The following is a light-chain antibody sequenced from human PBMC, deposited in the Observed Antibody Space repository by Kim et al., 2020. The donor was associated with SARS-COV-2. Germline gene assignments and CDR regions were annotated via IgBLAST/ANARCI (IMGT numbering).Light chain of an antibody. J-gene: IGLJ1*01. Sequence: QSVLTQPPSVSGAPGQRVTIPCTGSSSNIGAGYDVHWYQQLPGTAPKLLIYGNSNRPSGVPDRFSGSKSGTSAYLAITGLQAEDEADYYCQSYDSSLSGSGVFGTGTKVTVL. CDR1: SSNIGAGYD. CDR2: GNS. CDR3: QSYDSSLSGSGV. V-gene: IGLV1-40*01.